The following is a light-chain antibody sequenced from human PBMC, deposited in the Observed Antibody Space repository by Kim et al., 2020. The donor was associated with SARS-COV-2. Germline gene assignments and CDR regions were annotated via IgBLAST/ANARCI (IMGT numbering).Light chain of an antibody. Sequence: EIVMTQSPATLSVSPGERATLSCRASQSVSSNLAWYQQKPGHAPRLLIYGASTRATGIPARFSGSGSGTEFTLTISSLQSEDFAVYYCQQYNNWPPLTFGGGTKVDIK. J-gene: IGKJ4*01. CDR3: QQYNNWPPLT. CDR1: QSVSSN. CDR2: GAS. V-gene: IGKV3-15*01.